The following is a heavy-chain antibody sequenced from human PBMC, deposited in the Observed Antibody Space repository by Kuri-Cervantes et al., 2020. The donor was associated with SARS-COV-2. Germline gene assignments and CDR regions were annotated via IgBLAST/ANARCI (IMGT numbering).Heavy chain of an antibody. CDR2: INHSGST. Sequence: SQTLSLTCAVYGGSFSGYYWSWIRQPPGKGLEWIGEINHSGSTNYNPSLKSRVTISVDTSKNQFSLKLSSVTAADTAVYYCARDGGSGYDWTDYYYYYMDVWGKGTTVTVSS. D-gene: IGHD5-12*01. V-gene: IGHV4-34*01. J-gene: IGHJ6*03. CDR1: GGSFSGYY. CDR3: ARDGGSGYDWTDYYYYYMDV.